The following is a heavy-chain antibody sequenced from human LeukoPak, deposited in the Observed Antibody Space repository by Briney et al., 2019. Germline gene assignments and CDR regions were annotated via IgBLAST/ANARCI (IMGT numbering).Heavy chain of an antibody. CDR1: GFTFSNYA. CDR2: MSGSGGST. Sequence: PGGSLRLSCAASGFTFSNYAMSWVRQAPGKGLEWVSVMSGSGGSTYYADSVKGRFTISRDNSKNTLYLQMNSLRAEDTAVYYCAKAGYYYYYYMDVWGKGTTVTVSS. V-gene: IGHV3-23*01. CDR3: AKAGYYYYYYMDV. J-gene: IGHJ6*03.